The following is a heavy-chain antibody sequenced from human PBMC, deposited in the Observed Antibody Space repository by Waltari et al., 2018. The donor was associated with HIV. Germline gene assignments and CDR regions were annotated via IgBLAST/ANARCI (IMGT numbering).Heavy chain of an antibody. D-gene: IGHD2-21*02. CDR2: VNTNSGNT. V-gene: IGHV1-8*01. J-gene: IGHJ4*02. CDR1: GYIFTRYD. CDR3: ARSLACPDCYSEMDS. Sequence: QVQLVQSGAEMKEPGASVKVSCKASGYIFTRYDMNWVRQAPGQGPEWMGWVNTNSGNTGYAQNFQGRVTMTMNTPTSTAYMELSNLKSEDTAVYYCARSLACPDCYSEMDSWGQGTLITVSS.